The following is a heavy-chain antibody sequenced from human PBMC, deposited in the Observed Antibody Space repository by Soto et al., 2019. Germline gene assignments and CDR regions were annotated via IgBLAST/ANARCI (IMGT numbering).Heavy chain of an antibody. CDR1: WDSFSSNTAA. CDR2: TYYRSNWRH. J-gene: IGHJ4*02. V-gene: IGHV6-1*01. Sequence: SQPLSRTSAISWDSFSSNTAACNCIRSSPSRGLEWLGRTYYRSNWRHDYAVSVKSRITVNSDTSRNHFSLQLNSVTPDDTAMYYCARGVAGSGFDLWGQGTLVTVSS. CDR3: ARGVAGSGFDL. D-gene: IGHD6-19*01.